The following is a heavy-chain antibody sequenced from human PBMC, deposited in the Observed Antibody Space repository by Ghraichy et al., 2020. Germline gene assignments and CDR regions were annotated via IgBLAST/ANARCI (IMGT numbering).Heavy chain of an antibody. CDR1: GDSISSGDHY. Sequence: SQTLSLTCSVSGDSISSGDHYWSWLRQHPGKGLEWIAYIHDSGSTYYNPSLKSRVTISVDTSKNQFSRQLNSMTAADTAMYYCARDDPVGQISGWFDSWGQGLLVTVSS. J-gene: IGHJ5*01. V-gene: IGHV4-31*02. CDR2: IHDSGST. D-gene: IGHD3-3*01. CDR3: ARDDPVGQISGWFDS.